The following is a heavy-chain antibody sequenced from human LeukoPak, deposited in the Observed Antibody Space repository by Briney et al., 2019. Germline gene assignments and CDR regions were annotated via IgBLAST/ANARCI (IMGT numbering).Heavy chain of an antibody. J-gene: IGHJ6*02. CDR1: GFTFSSYG. CDR2: ISYDGSNK. D-gene: IGHD2-15*01. Sequence: PGRSLRLSCAASGFTFSSYGMHWVRQAPGKGLEWVAVISYDGSNKYYADSVKGRFTISRDNSKNTLYLQMNSLRAEDTAVYYCAKDLRCSGGSCSPYYYYYGMDVWGQGTTVTVSS. V-gene: IGHV3-30*18. CDR3: AKDLRCSGGSCSPYYYYYGMDV.